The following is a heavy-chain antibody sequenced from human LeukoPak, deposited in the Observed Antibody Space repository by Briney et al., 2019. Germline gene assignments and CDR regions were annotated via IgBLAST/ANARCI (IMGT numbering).Heavy chain of an antibody. D-gene: IGHD3-10*01. J-gene: IGHJ4*02. CDR2: INYGGTT. V-gene: IGHV4-39*01. CDR1: GGSISNSNYY. Sequence: PSETLSLTCKVSGGSISNSNYYWSWIRQPPGKELEWLTSINYGGTTYYNPSLKSRVTISVDTSKNKFSLRLSSVTAADTAVYLCARYVVYGSGKYYFDYWGQGSLVTVSS. CDR3: ARYVVYGSGKYYFDY.